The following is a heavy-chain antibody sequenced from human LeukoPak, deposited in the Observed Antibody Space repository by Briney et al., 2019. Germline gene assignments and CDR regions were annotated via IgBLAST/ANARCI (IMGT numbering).Heavy chain of an antibody. CDR3: AKDGYYASSGYSVVCFDY. CDR1: GFTSTKYA. J-gene: IGHJ4*02. D-gene: IGHD3-22*01. V-gene: IGHV3-23*01. CDR2: LIGSSGST. Sequence: GGSLRLSCAASGFTSTKYAMNWVRQAPGKGLEWVSVLIGSSGSTDYADSVKGRFTMSRDISKNTLFLQMNSLRAEDTAVYYCAKDGYYASSGYSVVCFDYWGQGTLVTVSS.